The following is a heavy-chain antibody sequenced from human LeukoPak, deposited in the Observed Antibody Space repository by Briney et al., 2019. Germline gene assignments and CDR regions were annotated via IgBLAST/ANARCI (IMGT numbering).Heavy chain of an antibody. CDR3: ASIVVVVAAPDY. CDR1: GGSISSSSYY. CDR2: IYYSGST. Sequence: PSETLSLTCTVSGGSISSSSYYWGWIRQPPGKGLEWIGSIYYSGSTYYNPSLKSRVTISVDTSKNQFSLKLSSVTAADTAVYYCASIVVVVAAPDYWGQGTLVTVSS. D-gene: IGHD2-15*01. V-gene: IGHV4-39*07. J-gene: IGHJ4*02.